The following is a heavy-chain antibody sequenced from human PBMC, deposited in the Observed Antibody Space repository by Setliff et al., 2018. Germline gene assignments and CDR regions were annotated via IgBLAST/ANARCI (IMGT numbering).Heavy chain of an antibody. Sequence: PSETLSLTCGVYGGSLSFFHWHWIRQSPGKGLEWIGQINYGGDTIYNPSFKSRVIVSEDTAKNHFSLTMTSVTAADTAVYYCARGRNVAARLLDTWGQGTLVTVSS. V-gene: IGHV4-34*01. J-gene: IGHJ5*02. CDR1: GGSLSFFH. D-gene: IGHD6-6*01. CDR2: INYGGDT. CDR3: ARGRNVAARLLDT.